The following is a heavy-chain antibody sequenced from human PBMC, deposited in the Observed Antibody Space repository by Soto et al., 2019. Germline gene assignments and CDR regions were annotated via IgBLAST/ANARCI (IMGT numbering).Heavy chain of an antibody. J-gene: IGHJ5*02. CDR2: IKCSGGET. V-gene: IGHV1-46*03. CDR1: GYTFTNYY. D-gene: IGHD2-21*02. Sequence: ASVKVSCKTSGYTFTNYYMHWVRQAPGQGLEWMGIIKCSGGETTYVQKFLGSVTMTRGTSTSTVYMEVSSLRSEDTAVYYCARGGDVLLVTAPLDHWGQGTLVTVSS. CDR3: ARGGDVLLVTAPLDH.